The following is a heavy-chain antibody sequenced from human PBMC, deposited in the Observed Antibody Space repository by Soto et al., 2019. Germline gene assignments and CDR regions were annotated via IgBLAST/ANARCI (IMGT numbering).Heavy chain of an antibody. Sequence: QLQLQESGPGLVKPSETLSLTCTVSGGSISSSSYYWGWIRQPPGKGLEWIGSIYYSGRTYYNPSLKSRVTISVDTSKNQFSLKLSSVTAADTAVYYCASIALRDYSSSSGYWGQGTLVTVSS. CDR2: IYYSGRT. CDR1: GGSISSSSYY. CDR3: ASIALRDYSSSSGY. V-gene: IGHV4-39*01. D-gene: IGHD6-13*01. J-gene: IGHJ4*02.